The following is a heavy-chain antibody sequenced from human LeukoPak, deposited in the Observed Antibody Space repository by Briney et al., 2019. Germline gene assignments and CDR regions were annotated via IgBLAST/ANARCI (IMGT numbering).Heavy chain of an antibody. J-gene: IGHJ4*02. V-gene: IGHV3-30*18. CDR3: AKPLLRSSTSCCDY. CDR1: GFTFSSYG. D-gene: IGHD2-2*01. Sequence: GGSLRLSCAASGFTFSSYGMHWVRQAPGKGLEWVAVISYDGSNKYYADSVKGRFTIFRDNSKNTLYLQMNSLRAEDTAVYYCAKPLLRSSTSCCDYWGQGTLVTVSS. CDR2: ISYDGSNK.